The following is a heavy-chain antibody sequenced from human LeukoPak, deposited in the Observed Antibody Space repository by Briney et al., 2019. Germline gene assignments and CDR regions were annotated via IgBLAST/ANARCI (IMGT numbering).Heavy chain of an antibody. CDR1: GFTFSSYW. D-gene: IGHD1-7*01. CDR3: AKSPTGTTSWFDP. V-gene: IGHV3-74*01. J-gene: IGHJ5*02. CDR2: IKSDSSST. Sequence: GGSLRLSCAASGFTFSSYWMHWVRQAPGKGLVWVSRIKSDSSSTGYADSVKGRFTISRDNAKNTLYLQMNNLRAEDTAVYYCAKSPTGTTSWFDPWGQGTLVTVSS.